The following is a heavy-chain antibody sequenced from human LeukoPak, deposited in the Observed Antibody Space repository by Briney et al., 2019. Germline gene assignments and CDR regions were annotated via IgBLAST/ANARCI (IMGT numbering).Heavy chain of an antibody. J-gene: IGHJ4*02. V-gene: IGHV4-34*01. D-gene: IGHD6-13*01. CDR1: GGSFSGYY. CDR2: INHSGST. CDR3: ARHEIAAGGLFDY. Sequence: SETLSLTCAVYGGSFSGYYRSWIRQPPGKGLEWIGEINHSGSTNYNPSLKSRVTISVDTSKNQFSLKLSSVTAADTAVYYCARHEIAAGGLFDYWGQGTLVTVSS.